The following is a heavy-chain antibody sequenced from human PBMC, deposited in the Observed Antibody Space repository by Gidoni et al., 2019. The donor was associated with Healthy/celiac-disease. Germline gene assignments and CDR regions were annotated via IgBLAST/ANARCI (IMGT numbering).Heavy chain of an antibody. Sequence: EVQLVESGGGLVQPGGSLRLACAASGFTFSSYWMSWVRQAPGKGLEWVANIKHDGSEKYYVDSVKGRFTISRDNAKNSLYLQMNSLRAEDTAVYYCARAGTTVFWPTEFDYWGQGTLVTVSS. D-gene: IGHD1-7*01. CDR1: GFTFSSYW. CDR2: IKHDGSEK. J-gene: IGHJ4*02. CDR3: ARAGTTVFWPTEFDY. V-gene: IGHV3-7*01.